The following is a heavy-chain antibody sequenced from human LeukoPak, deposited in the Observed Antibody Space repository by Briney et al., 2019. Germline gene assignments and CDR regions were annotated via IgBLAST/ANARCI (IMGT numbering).Heavy chain of an antibody. J-gene: IGHJ4*02. D-gene: IGHD4-17*01. CDR1: GFTFSSYG. Sequence: PGGSLRLSCAASGFTFSSYGMHWVRQAPGKGLEWVAFIRYDGSNKYYADSVKGRFTISRDNSKNTLYLQMNSLRAEDTAVYYCAKDSWNALTTVTTRAGVSIDYWGQGTLVTVSS. CDR3: AKDSWNALTTVTTRAGVSIDY. V-gene: IGHV3-30*02. CDR2: IRYDGSNK.